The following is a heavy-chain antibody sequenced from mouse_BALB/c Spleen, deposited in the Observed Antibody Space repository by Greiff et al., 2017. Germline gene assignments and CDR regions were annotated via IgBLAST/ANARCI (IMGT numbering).Heavy chain of an antibody. Sequence: ESGPGLVAPSQSLSITCTVSGFSLTSYDISWIRQPPGKGLEWLGVIWTGGGTNYNSAFMSRLSISKDNSKSQVFLKMNSLQTDDTAIYYCVRDPNWDDYAMDYWGQGTSVTVSS. CDR1: GFSLTSYD. V-gene: IGHV2-9-2*01. D-gene: IGHD4-1*02. J-gene: IGHJ4*01. CDR2: IWTGGGT. CDR3: VRDPNWDDYAMDY.